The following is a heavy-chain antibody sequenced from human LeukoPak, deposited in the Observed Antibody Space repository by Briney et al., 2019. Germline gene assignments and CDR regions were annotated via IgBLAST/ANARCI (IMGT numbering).Heavy chain of an antibody. D-gene: IGHD2-2*01. V-gene: IGHV4-34*01. J-gene: IGHJ4*02. Sequence: SETLSLTCAVYGGSFSGYYWSWIRQPPGXGLEWIGEINHSGSTNYNPSLKSRVTISVDTSKNQFSLKLSSVTAADTAVYYCARSTWNFDYWGQGTLVTVSS. CDR3: ARSTWNFDY. CDR1: GGSFSGYY. CDR2: INHSGST.